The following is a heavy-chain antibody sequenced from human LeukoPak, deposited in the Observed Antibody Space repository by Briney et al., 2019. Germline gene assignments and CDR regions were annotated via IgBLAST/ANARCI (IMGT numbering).Heavy chain of an antibody. Sequence: SQTLSLTCTVSGGSISSGDYYWSWIRQPPGKGLEWIGYIYYSGSTYYNPSLKSRVTISVDTSKNQFSLTLSSVTAADTAVYYCASAQYSSGWYLDYWGQGTLVTVSS. CDR2: IYYSGST. J-gene: IGHJ4*02. D-gene: IGHD6-19*01. CDR1: GGSISSGDYY. V-gene: IGHV4-30-4*01. CDR3: ASAQYSSGWYLDY.